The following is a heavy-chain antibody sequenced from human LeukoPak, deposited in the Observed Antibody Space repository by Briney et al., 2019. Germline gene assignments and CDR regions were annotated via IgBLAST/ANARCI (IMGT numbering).Heavy chain of an antibody. CDR1: GGSISSSSYY. J-gene: IGHJ4*02. CDR3: ARHDYNVHFDY. V-gene: IGHV4-39*01. Sequence: SETLSLTCTVSGGSISSSSYYWGWIRQPPGKGLEWIGSIYYSGSTYYNPSLKSRVTISVDTSKNQFSLKLSSVTAADTAVHYCARHDYNVHFDYWGQGTLVTVSS. D-gene: IGHD3-10*02. CDR2: IYYSGST.